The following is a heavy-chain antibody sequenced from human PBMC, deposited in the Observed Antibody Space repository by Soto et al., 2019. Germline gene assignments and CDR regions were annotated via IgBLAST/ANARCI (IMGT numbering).Heavy chain of an antibody. CDR1: GFTFNIYG. CDR2: ISYDGSNQ. Sequence: GGSLRLSCAASGFTFNIYGMHWVRQAPDKGLEWVALISYDGSNQYYADSVKGRFTISRDNSKNTLFLQMNSLRADDTAVYYCAKDQASGQGSFDSWGQGTLLTLSS. CDR3: AKDQASGQGSFDS. V-gene: IGHV3-30*18. J-gene: IGHJ4*02.